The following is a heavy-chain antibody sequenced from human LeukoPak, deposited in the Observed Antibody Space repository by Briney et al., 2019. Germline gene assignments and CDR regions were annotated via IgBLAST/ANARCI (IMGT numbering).Heavy chain of an antibody. Sequence: PGGSLRFSCAGSGFIFKTYALGWVRQAPGKGLEWVANIKEDGSEKYYVDSVKGRFTISKDNAKNSLYLQMNSLRAEDTAVYYCVRDQLDSSGRRSDYWGQGTLVTVSS. CDR2: IKEDGSEK. CDR1: GFIFKTYA. D-gene: IGHD3-22*01. V-gene: IGHV3-7*01. CDR3: VRDQLDSSGRRSDY. J-gene: IGHJ4*02.